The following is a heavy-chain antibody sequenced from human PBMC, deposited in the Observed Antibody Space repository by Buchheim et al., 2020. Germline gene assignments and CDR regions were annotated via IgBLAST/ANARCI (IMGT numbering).Heavy chain of an antibody. V-gene: IGHV3-11*01. Sequence: QVQLVESGGDLVKPGGSLRLSCAASGFTFTDYYMTWFRQAPGKGLEWVSYISGGGGAIYYADSVKGRFTISRGSATKSLYLQMNSLRDEDTAVYYCARVRGSKYPDYWGQGTL. D-gene: IGHD1-26*01. J-gene: IGHJ4*02. CDR3: ARVRGSKYPDY. CDR1: GFTFTDYY. CDR2: ISGGGGAI.